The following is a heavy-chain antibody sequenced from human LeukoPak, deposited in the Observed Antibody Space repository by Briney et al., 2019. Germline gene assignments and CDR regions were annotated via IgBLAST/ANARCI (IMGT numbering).Heavy chain of an antibody. CDR2: INHSGST. CDR3: ARGRYCSSTSCYDFQH. D-gene: IGHD2-2*01. Sequence: PSETLSLTCAVYGGSFSGYYWSWIRQPPGKGLEWIGEINHSGSTNYNPSLKSRVTISVDTSKNQFSLKLSSVTAADTAVYYCARGRYCSSTSCYDFQHWGQGTLVTVSS. CDR1: GGSFSGYY. J-gene: IGHJ1*01. V-gene: IGHV4-34*01.